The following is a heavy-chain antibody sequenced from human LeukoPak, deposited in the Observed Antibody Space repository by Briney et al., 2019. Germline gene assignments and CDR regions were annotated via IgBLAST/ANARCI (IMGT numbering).Heavy chain of an antibody. CDR1: GGSISISSDY. CDR2: IYYSGST. CDR3: ARHQGPLYSSTGGFDP. J-gene: IGHJ5*02. V-gene: IGHV4-39*01. Sequence: SSETLSLTCTVSGGSISISSDYWGWIRQPPGKGLEWFGSIYYSGSTYYNPSLKSRVTISVDTSKNQFSLKLSSVTAADTAVYYCARHQGPLYSSTGGFDPWGQGTLVTVSS. D-gene: IGHD6-19*01.